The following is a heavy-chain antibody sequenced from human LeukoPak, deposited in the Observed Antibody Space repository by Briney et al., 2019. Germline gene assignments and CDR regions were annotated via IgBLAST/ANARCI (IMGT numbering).Heavy chain of an antibody. Sequence: ASVKVSCKASGYTFSDFFIHWVRQAPGQGLEWMAWINPNNGRTYSAQKFQGRAAVTRDTSISTVYLEVNSLRSDDAAIYYCVRERAPTGTKRFDPGGQGTLFTVS. J-gene: IGHJ5*02. V-gene: IGHV1-2*02. CDR1: GYTFSDFF. CDR2: INPNNGRT. CDR3: VRERAPTGTKRFDP. D-gene: IGHD3-10*01.